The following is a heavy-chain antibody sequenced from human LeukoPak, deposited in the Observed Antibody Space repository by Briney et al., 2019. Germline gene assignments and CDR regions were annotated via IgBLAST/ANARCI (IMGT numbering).Heavy chain of an antibody. D-gene: IGHD3-10*01. J-gene: IGHJ4*02. CDR2: ISGSGGST. CDR1: GFTFSSYA. CDR3: AKDPRGPLLLFGEPLH. Sequence: GGSLRLSCAASGFTFSSYAMSWVRQAPGKGLEWVSAISGSGGSTYYADSVKGRFTISRDNPKNTLYLQMNSLRAEVTAVYYCAKDPRGPLLLFGEPLHWGQGTLVTVSS. V-gene: IGHV3-23*01.